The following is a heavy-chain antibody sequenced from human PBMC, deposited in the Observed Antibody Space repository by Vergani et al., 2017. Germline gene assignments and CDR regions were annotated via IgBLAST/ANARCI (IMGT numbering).Heavy chain of an antibody. D-gene: IGHD3-22*01. CDR2: ISAYNGNT. Sequence: QVQLVQSGAEVKKPGASVKVSCKASGYTFTSYGISWVRQAPGQGLEWMGWISAYNGNTNYAQKLQGRVTMTTDTSTSTAYMELRSLRSDDTAVYYCARDQLNSRITMIVVVQRPDTYYYYGMDVWGQGTTVTVSS. V-gene: IGHV1-18*01. CDR3: ARDQLNSRITMIVVVQRPDTYYYYGMDV. J-gene: IGHJ6*02. CDR1: GYTFTSYG.